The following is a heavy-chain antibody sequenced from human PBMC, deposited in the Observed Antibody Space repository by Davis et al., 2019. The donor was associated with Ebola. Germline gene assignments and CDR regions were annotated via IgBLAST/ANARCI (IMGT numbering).Heavy chain of an antibody. CDR2: LSCSGGST. CDR3: AKAAYGSSGWDAFDI. Sequence: GESLKISCAASGFTFSSYAMSWVPQAPGKGPEWVSALSCSGGSTYYADSVKGRFTISRDNSKNTLYLQMNSLRAEDTAVYYCAKAAYGSSGWDAFDIWGQGTMVTVSS. J-gene: IGHJ3*02. CDR1: GFTFSSYA. V-gene: IGHV3-23*01. D-gene: IGHD3-22*01.